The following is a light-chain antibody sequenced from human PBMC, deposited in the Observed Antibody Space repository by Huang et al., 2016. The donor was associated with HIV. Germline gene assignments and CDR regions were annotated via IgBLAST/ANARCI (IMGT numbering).Light chain of an antibody. CDR3: QLYGSSPPYT. CDR2: GTS. CDR1: QSLGSNY. Sequence: EIVLTQSPGTLSLSPGERASLSCRASQSLGSNYIAWYQQEPGQAPRLLIYGTSTRATGTPDRFSGSGSGTDFTLISSRLEPEDFVVYYCQLYGSSPPYTFGQGTKLEIK. J-gene: IGKJ2*01. V-gene: IGKV3-20*01.